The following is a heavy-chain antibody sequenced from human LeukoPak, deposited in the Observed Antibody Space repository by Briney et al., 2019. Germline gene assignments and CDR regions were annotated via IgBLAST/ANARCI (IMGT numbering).Heavy chain of an antibody. D-gene: IGHD3-16*01. CDR1: GGSISSYY. CDR2: IYTSGTI. CDR3: ARDSGTTGEVKFDP. J-gene: IGHJ5*02. Sequence: PSETLSLTCTVPGGSISSYYWSWIRQPAGAALEWIGRIYTSGTITYNPSLMSRVTLSFEKSKKQFFRIWSSVTAADTAVYYCARDSGTTGEVKFDPWGQGTLVTVSS. V-gene: IGHV4-4*07.